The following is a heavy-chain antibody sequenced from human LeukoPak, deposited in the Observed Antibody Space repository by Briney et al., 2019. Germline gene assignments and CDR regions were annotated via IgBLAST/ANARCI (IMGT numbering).Heavy chain of an antibody. CDR1: GYTFTSYG. V-gene: IGHV1-2*02. CDR3: ARDGYEARMGYYFDY. Sequence: ASVKVSCKASGYTFTSYGISWVRQAPGQGLEWMGWINPNSGGTNYAQKLQGRVTMTRDTSISTAYMELSRLRSDDTAVYYCARDGYEARMGYYFDYWGQGTLVTVSS. D-gene: IGHD2-2*01. J-gene: IGHJ4*02. CDR2: INPNSGGT.